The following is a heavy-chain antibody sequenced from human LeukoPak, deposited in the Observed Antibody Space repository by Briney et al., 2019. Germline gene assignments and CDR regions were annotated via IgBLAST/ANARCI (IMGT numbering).Heavy chain of an antibody. CDR2: IIPIFGTA. CDR3: AREGTHDFWSGYYGVYFDY. D-gene: IGHD3-3*01. Sequence: SSVKVSCKASGGTFSSYAISWVRQAPGQGLEWMGGIIPIFGTANYAQKFQGRVTITTDESTSTAYMEPSSLRSEDTAVYYCAREGTHDFWSGYYGVYFDYWGQGTLVTVSS. CDR1: GGTFSSYA. V-gene: IGHV1-69*05. J-gene: IGHJ4*02.